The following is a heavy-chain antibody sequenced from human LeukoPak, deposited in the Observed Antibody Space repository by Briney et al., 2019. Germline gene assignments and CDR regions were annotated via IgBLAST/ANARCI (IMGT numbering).Heavy chain of an antibody. V-gene: IGHV3-21*01. J-gene: IGHJ4*02. CDR2: ISSSSSYI. Sequence: GGSLRLSCAASGLTFNTYSMNWVRQAPGKGLEWVLSISSSSSYIYYADSVKGRFTISRDNAKNSLYLQMNSLRAEDTAVYYCARDLDFPIDYWGQGTLVTVSS. D-gene: IGHD3-9*01. CDR3: ARDLDFPIDY. CDR1: GLTFNTYS.